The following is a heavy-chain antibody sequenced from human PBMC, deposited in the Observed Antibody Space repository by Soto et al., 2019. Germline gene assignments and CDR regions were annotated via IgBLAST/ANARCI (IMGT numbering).Heavy chain of an antibody. CDR3: GTWRGSSWFDY. Sequence: EESLKISCNASGFTFSSYSLGWVRHMPWKGLQWMGNIFSSDSSAKYSPSFVGQVTISVDRSINTAYLQWSSLKASDTAIYYCGTWRGSSWFDYWGPGTLVTVSS. CDR1: GFTFSSYS. V-gene: IGHV5-51*01. CDR2: IFSSDSSA. D-gene: IGHD2-2*01. J-gene: IGHJ4*02.